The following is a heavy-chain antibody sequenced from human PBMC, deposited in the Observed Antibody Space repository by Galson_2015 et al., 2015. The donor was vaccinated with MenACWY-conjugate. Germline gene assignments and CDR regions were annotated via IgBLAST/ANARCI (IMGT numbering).Heavy chain of an antibody. CDR3: VRGSSDWGKFDY. D-gene: IGHD6-19*01. CDR1: AFTFSSYS. Sequence: SLRLSCAASAFTFSSYSMNWVRQAPGKGLEWVSYISSSSSPIYYADSVKGRFTISRDNAKNSLYLQMSSLRAEDTAMYYCVRGSSDWGKFDYWGQGTLVTVSS. CDR2: ISSSSSPI. J-gene: IGHJ4*02. V-gene: IGHV3-48*04.